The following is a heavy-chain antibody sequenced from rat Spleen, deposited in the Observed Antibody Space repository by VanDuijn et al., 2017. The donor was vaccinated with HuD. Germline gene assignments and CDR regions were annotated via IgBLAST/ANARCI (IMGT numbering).Heavy chain of an antibody. CDR2: INIGGGDT. V-gene: IGHV5S14*01. CDR3: ARLGITLGAGHWFAY. D-gene: IGHD1-2*01. Sequence: EVQLVESGGGLVQPGRSLKLSCAASGFTFSNYGMAWVRQTPTKGLEWVAFINIGGGDTYYRDSVKGRFTISRDNAKNTQYLQMDSLRSEDTATDYCARLGITLGAGHWFAYWGQGTLVTVSS. CDR1: GFTFSNYG. J-gene: IGHJ3*01.